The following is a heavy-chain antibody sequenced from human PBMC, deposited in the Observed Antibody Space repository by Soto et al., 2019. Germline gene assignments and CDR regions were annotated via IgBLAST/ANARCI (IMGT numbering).Heavy chain of an antibody. D-gene: IGHD5-12*01. CDR3: TRGASGYGNFDY. Sequence: EVQLVESGGGVVQPGGSLRLSCAASGFSFNTWMHWVRQAPGKGLVWLSRINSAGSSTTYGDSVEGRFFVSRDNAKNTLYLQINSLTADDTAVYYCTRGASGYGNFDYWGQGVLLTVSS. CDR2: INSAGSST. CDR1: GFSFNTW. V-gene: IGHV3-74*01. J-gene: IGHJ4*02.